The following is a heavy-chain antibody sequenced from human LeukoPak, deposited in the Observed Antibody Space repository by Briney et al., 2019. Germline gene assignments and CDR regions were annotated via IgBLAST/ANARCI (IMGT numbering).Heavy chain of an antibody. D-gene: IGHD5-18*01. J-gene: IGHJ4*02. Sequence: PGGSLRLSCAASGFTFRNASMSWVRQAPGKGLEWIGRIRSKIDGATTDYAAPVKGRFTISRDDSKNTLYLQMNSLTIEDTAVYFCAHRDTTMVRVDYWGQGTLVTVSS. CDR1: GFTFRNAS. CDR3: AHRDTTMVRVDY. V-gene: IGHV3-15*01. CDR2: IRSKIDGATT.